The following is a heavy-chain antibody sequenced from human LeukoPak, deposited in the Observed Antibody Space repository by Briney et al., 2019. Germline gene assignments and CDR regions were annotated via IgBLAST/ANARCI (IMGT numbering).Heavy chain of an antibody. CDR3: ARPRDATSCTSFDS. V-gene: IGHV4-39*01. Sequence: SETLSLTCTVSGGSIRSSSYYWGWIRQPPGKALEWIGSIYYSGSTYYNTSLKSRVTISVNTSKNQFSLNLSSVTAADTAVYYCARPRDATSCTSFDSWGQGTLVTVSS. J-gene: IGHJ4*02. CDR1: GGSIRSSSYY. D-gene: IGHD2-2*01. CDR2: IYYSGST.